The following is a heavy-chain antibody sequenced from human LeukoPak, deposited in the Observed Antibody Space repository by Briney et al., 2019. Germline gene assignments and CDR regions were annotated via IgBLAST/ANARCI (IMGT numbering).Heavy chain of an antibody. CDR1: GFTLSSYA. J-gene: IGHJ4*02. CDR3: ARGLWGLDY. V-gene: IGHV3-23*01. D-gene: IGHD3-10*01. Sequence: GGSLRLSCAASGFTLSSYAMSWVRQAPGKGLEWVSAISGSGGSTYYADSVKGRFTISRDNSRNTLYLQMNSLRAEDTAVYYCARGLWGLDYWGQGTLVTVSS. CDR2: ISGSGGST.